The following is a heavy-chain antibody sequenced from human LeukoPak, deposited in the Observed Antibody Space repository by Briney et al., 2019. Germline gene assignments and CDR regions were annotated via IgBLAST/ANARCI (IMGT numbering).Heavy chain of an antibody. CDR3: ARAPPDGRGCPLLGAFDI. CDR2: IIPIFGTA. J-gene: IGHJ3*02. D-gene: IGHD6-19*01. Sequence: ASVKDSCKAPGGTLSSYAISWVRHTPGQGLEWMGEIIPIFGTANYAQKFQGRLTITAAKSTSTAYMQLSSLRSEDTAVYYCARAPPDGRGCPLLGAFDIWRQGTMVTVSS. CDR1: GGTLSSYA. V-gene: IGHV1-69*06.